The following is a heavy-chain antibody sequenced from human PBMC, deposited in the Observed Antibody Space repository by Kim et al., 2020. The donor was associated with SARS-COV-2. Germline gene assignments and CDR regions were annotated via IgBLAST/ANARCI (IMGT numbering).Heavy chain of an antibody. V-gene: IGHV4-34*01. D-gene: IGHD2-2*02. Sequence: SETLSLTCAVYGGSFSGYYWSWIRQPPGKGLEWIGEINHSGSTNYNPSLKSRVTISVDTSKNQFSLKLSSVTAADTAVYYCARASPGYCSSSSCYKYYY. CDR2: INHSGST. CDR3: ARASPGYCSSSSCYKYYY. J-gene: IGHJ6*01. CDR1: GGSFSGYY.